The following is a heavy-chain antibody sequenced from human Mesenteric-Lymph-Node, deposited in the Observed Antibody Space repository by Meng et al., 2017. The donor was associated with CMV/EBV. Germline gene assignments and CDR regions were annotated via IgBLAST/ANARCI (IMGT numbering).Heavy chain of an antibody. V-gene: IGHV4-31*02. Sequence: GRSICRGGEYGSWIRQHTGKGLEWIGYIYYSGSTYYNPSLKSRVTISVDTSKNQFSLKRSSVTAADTAVYYCARDRGGYGVFDYWGQGTLVTVSS. J-gene: IGHJ4*02. CDR1: GRSICRGGEY. D-gene: IGHD4-17*01. CDR2: IYYSGST. CDR3: ARDRGGYGVFDY.